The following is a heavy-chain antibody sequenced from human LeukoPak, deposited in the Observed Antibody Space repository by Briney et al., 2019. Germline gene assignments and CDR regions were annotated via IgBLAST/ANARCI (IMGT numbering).Heavy chain of an antibody. CDR3: AKGAVLYYYYMDV. Sequence: TGGSLRPSCAASGFTFSSYGMHWVRQAPGKGLEWVAFIRYDGSNKYYADSVKGRFTISRDNSKNTLYLQMNSLRAEDTAVYYCAKGAVLYYYYMDVWGKGTTVTVSS. J-gene: IGHJ6*03. D-gene: IGHD4/OR15-4a*01. CDR2: IRYDGSNK. V-gene: IGHV3-30*02. CDR1: GFTFSSYG.